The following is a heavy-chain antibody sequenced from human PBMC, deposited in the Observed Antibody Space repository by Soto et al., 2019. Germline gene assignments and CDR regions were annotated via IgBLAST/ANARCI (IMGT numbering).Heavy chain of an antibody. J-gene: IGHJ1*01. CDR3: ARDRGDFQH. CDR1: GGSISSYY. CDR2: IYYSGST. V-gene: IGHV4-59*01. Sequence: SETLSLTCTISGGSISSYYWTWIRQPPGKGLEWIGYIYYSGSTNYNPSLKSRVTISVDTSKNQFSLRLSSVTAADTAVYYCARDRGDFQHWGQGTLVTVSS. D-gene: IGHD2-15*01.